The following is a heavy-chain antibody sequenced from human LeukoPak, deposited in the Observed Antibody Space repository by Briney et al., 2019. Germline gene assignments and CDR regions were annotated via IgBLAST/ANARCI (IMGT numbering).Heavy chain of an antibody. CDR3: AKRGSSGLYYFDY. J-gene: IGHJ4*02. V-gene: IGHV3-23*01. Sequence: GGSLRLSRAASGFAFTSYAMSWVRQAPGKGLEWVSSIIGSGGFTTYTDSVKGRFTISRDNSKNTVYLQMNSLRAEDAAEYYCAKRGSSGLYYFDYWGQGTLVTVSS. CDR1: GFAFTSYA. D-gene: IGHD6-19*01. CDR2: IIGSGGFT.